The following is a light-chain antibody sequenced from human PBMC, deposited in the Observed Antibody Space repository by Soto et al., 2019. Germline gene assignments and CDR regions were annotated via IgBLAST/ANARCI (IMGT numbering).Light chain of an antibody. Sequence: EIVLTQSPGTLSLSPGERATLSCRASQSLSTNSLAWYQQKPGQTPRLLIYAASTRDTDIPDRFNGSGSGTDFALTISRLEPEDFALYYCQQYDASPLTFGPGTKVDIX. CDR2: AAS. CDR3: QQYDASPLT. J-gene: IGKJ3*01. CDR1: QSLSTNS. V-gene: IGKV3-20*01.